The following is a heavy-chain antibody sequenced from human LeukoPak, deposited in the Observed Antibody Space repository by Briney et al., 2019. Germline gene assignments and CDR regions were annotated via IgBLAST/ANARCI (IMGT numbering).Heavy chain of an antibody. Sequence: GGALLISCQASGYTFTSYWIGWVRQLPGKGPEWMGLIYPSDSDTRYSPSFQGQVTISADKSISTAYLQWSSLKASDTAMYYCARGGSGWSFYSWGQGTLVTVSS. CDR3: ARGGSGWSFYS. V-gene: IGHV5-51*01. CDR1: GYTFTSYW. CDR2: IYPSDSDT. D-gene: IGHD6-19*01. J-gene: IGHJ5*01.